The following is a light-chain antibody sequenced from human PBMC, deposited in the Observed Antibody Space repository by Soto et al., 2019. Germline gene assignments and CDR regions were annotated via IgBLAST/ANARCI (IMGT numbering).Light chain of an antibody. Sequence: QSALTQPPSASGSPGQSVSISCTGTISDLGVYNYVSWYQQHPGKAPKLMTYEVTKRPSGVPDRFSGSRSGSTASLTVSGLQAEDEADYYCNSYAGSNNWIFGGGTKLTVL. CDR1: ISDLGVYNY. J-gene: IGLJ2*01. CDR3: NSYAGSNNWI. CDR2: EVT. V-gene: IGLV2-8*01.